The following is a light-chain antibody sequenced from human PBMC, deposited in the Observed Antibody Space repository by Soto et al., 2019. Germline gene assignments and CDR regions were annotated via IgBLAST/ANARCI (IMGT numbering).Light chain of an antibody. Sequence: EVVMTQSPATLSVSPGERVTLSCRASQSVRSNLAWYLQKPGQAPRLLIYGASTRATGIPARFSGSGSGTEFNLTISSLQSEDFAVYYCQQYNNWPPLTFGGGTKVEIK. CDR2: GAS. J-gene: IGKJ4*01. V-gene: IGKV3-15*01. CDR3: QQYNNWPPLT. CDR1: QSVRSN.